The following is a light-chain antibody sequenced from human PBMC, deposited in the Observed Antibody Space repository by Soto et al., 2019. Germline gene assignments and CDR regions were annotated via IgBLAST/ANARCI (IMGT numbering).Light chain of an antibody. CDR3: KYYKNSSDVV. V-gene: IGLV2-14*01. J-gene: IGLJ2*01. CDR1: RDDIGAYDY. CDR2: EVT. Sequence: SSLAHPGSVSVSPGQSITISCAGTRDDIGAYDYVSWYQQHPGNAPKLLVYEVTNRHSGVSDRFSGSKYGNTASLTISGLKDEDEADYYCKYYKNSSDVVLGGGKKVPVL.